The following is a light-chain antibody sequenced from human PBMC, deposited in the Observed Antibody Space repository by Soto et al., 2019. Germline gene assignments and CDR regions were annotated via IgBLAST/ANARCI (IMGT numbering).Light chain of an antibody. J-gene: IGKJ3*01. CDR2: DAS. CDR1: QDITSY. CDR3: QHCDYLPI. Sequence: DIQMTQSPSSLSASVGDRVTITCQASQDITSYLNWYQHKPGKAPKLLIYDASILEAGVPQRFSGSGSWIDLTLTISSLQPEDVATYYCQHCDYLPIFGPGTTVDFK. V-gene: IGKV1-33*01.